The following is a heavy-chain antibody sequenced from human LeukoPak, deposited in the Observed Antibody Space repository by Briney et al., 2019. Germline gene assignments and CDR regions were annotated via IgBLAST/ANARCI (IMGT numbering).Heavy chain of an antibody. CDR1: GYTFTGYY. CDR2: INPNSGGT. V-gene: IGHV1-2*02. J-gene: IGHJ6*03. CDR3: ASEGVAAAAPRGYYYYMDV. Sequence: ASVKVSCKASGYTFTGYYMHWVRQAPGQGLEWMGWINPNSGGTNYAQKFQGRVTMTRDTSISTAYVELSRLRSDDTAVYYCASEGVAAAAPRGYYYYMDVWGKGTTVTVSS. D-gene: IGHD6-13*01.